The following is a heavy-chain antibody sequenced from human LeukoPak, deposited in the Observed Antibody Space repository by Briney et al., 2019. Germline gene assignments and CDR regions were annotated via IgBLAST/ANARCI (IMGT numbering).Heavy chain of an antibody. CDR2: ISSSGSTI. J-gene: IGHJ4*02. CDR1: GFTFSSYE. V-gene: IGHV3-48*03. CDR3: VRTHQSQNYYGSGSYARYFDY. D-gene: IGHD3-10*01. Sequence: GGSLRLSCAASGFTFSSYEMNWVRQAPGKGLEWVSYISSSGSTIYYADSVKGRFTISRDNAKNSLYLQMNSLRAEDTAVYYCVRTHQSQNYYGSGSYARYFDYWGQGTLVTVSS.